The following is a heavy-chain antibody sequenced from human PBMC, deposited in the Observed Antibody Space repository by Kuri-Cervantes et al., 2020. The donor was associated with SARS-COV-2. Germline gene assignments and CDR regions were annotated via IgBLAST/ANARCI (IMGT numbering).Heavy chain of an antibody. CDR2: ISAYNGNT. Sequence: ASVKVSCKASGYTFTSYGISWVRQAPGQGLEWMGWISAYNGNTNYAQKFQGRVTITADKSTSTAYMELSSLRSEDTAVYYCARHQVGDCSSTNCFSRAGYYGMDVWGQGTTVTVSS. CDR3: ARHQVGDCSSTNCFSRAGYYGMDV. J-gene: IGHJ6*02. D-gene: IGHD2-2*01. CDR1: GYTFTSYG. V-gene: IGHV1-18*01.